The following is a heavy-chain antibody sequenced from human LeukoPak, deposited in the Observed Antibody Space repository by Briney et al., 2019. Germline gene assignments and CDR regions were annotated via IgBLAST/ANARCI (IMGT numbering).Heavy chain of an antibody. CDR3: ARGRPEYYFDY. Sequence: ASVKVSCKASGYTFTGYYMHWVRQAPGQGLEWMGIINPSGGSTSYAQKFQGRVTMTKDMSTSTVYMELSSLRSEDTAVYYCARGRPEYYFDYWGQGTLVTVSS. CDR2: INPSGGST. V-gene: IGHV1-46*01. CDR1: GYTFTGYY. J-gene: IGHJ4*02.